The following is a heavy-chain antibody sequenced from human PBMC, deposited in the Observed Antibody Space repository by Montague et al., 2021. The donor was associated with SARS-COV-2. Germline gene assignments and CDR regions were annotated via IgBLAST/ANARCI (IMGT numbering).Heavy chain of an antibody. CDR2: INHGGST. Sequence: SETLSLTCAVHGTSFSGYYWEWIRQPPGKGLEWIGEINHGGSTKYSPSLKSRLTISADTSKNQFSLKLTSVAAADTAVYYCARLRDGVVPSPILGVGPCYSHTDMDAWGRGTPVTVSS. J-gene: IGHJ6*03. CDR1: GTSFSGYY. V-gene: IGHV4-34*01. D-gene: IGHD2-15*01. CDR3: ARLRDGVVPSPILGVGPCYSHTDMDA.